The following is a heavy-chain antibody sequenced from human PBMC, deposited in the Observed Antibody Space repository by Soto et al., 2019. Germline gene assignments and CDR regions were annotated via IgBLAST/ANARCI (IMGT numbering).Heavy chain of an antibody. CDR1: GYTFSGYY. J-gene: IGHJ6*02. V-gene: IGHV1-2*02. Sequence: ASVKVSCKASGYTFSGYYIHWLRQAPGQGLEWMGWINPNSGGTNYAQKFQGRVTVTRDTPTSTAYMELSRLTSDDTAVYYCARSLTEGYCTITGCYTRPLYGMDVWGQGTTVPVSS. CDR3: ARSLTEGYCTITGCYTRPLYGMDV. CDR2: INPNSGGT. D-gene: IGHD2-2*02.